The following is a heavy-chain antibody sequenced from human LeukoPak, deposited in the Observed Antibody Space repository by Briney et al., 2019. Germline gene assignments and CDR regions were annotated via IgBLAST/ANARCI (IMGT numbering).Heavy chain of an antibody. CDR3: VRSVGATHPGDY. Sequence: GGSLRLSCVASGFTFSSYAMHGVRQAPGKGLEWAAVIWYDGTNKYYADSVKGRASISRDNSKNTLYLQMNSLRAEDTALYYCVRSVGATHPGDYWGQGTLVTVSS. V-gene: IGHV3-33*01. J-gene: IGHJ4*02. CDR2: IWYDGTNK. CDR1: GFTFSSYA. D-gene: IGHD1-26*01.